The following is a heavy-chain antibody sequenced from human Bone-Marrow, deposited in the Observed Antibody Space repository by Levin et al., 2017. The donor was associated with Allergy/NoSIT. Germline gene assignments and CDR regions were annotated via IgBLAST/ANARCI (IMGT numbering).Heavy chain of an antibody. CDR3: ARKGIDYNVPNGVHSTAYGMDI. V-gene: IGHV5-51*01. D-gene: IGHD4/OR15-4a*01. CDR2: IYPGDSDT. J-gene: IGHJ6*02. Sequence: GESLKISCEGSGYSFTGYWIAWVRQMPGKGLEWMGIIYPGDSDTRYSPSFQGQVTISADKSTHTAFLQWSSLKASDTAIYFCARKGIDYNVPNGVHSTAYGMDIWGQGTTVTVSS. CDR1: GYSFTGYW.